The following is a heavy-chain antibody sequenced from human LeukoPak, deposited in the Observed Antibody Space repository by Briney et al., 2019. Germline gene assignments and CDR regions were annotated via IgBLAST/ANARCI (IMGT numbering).Heavy chain of an antibody. V-gene: IGHV4-4*02. D-gene: IGHD3/OR15-3a*01. J-gene: IGHJ3*02. CDR2: IFHTGST. CDR3: ARNVFPDYVLLPGPVKAFNS. Sequence: PSGTLSLTCTVSGDSISSNYWWTWVRQPPGKGLEWIGEIFHTGSTNYNPSLKSRVTISVDKSTNLFSLNLTSVSAADPAVFYCARNVFPDYVLLPGPVKAFNSGVQGTRVTVSS. CDR1: GDSISSNYW.